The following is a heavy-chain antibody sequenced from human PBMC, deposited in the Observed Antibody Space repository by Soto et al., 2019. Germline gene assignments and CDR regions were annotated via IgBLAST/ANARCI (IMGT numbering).Heavy chain of an antibody. Sequence: SETLSLTCTVSGEYISSGYHWAWIRQPPGKGLEWIASIFHTGTTYYNPSFKSRVTISVDTSANQFALKLNTVTAADSAVYYCARYRHSVDYVGACDYWGQGTLVTVSS. D-gene: IGHD4-17*01. CDR1: GEYISSGYH. CDR2: IFHTGTT. V-gene: IGHV4-38-2*02. J-gene: IGHJ4*02. CDR3: ARYRHSVDYVGACDY.